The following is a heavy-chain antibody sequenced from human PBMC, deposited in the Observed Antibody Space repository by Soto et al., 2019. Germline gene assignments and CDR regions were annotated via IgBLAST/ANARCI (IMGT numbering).Heavy chain of an antibody. V-gene: IGHV4-31*03. Sequence: SETLCLTCTVSGGSISSGGGYWSWIRQHPGKGLEWIGYIYYSGSTYYNPSLKSRVTISVDTSKNQFSLKLSSVTASVMAVYYCARATENDHYDWGQGTLVTVSS. CDR1: GGSISSGGGY. J-gene: IGHJ4*02. CDR2: IYYSGST. CDR3: ARATENDHYD. D-gene: IGHD4-17*01.